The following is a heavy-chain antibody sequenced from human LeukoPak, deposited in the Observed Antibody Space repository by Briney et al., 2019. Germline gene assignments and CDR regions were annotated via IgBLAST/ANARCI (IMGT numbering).Heavy chain of an antibody. D-gene: IGHD6-13*01. CDR3: ARGHSSTWYSYPFDY. CDR2: IKQDGSEK. CDR1: GFTFKNYD. Sequence: PGGSLRVSCAASGFTFKNYDMNWVRQAPGKGLEWVANIKQDGSEKYSVDSVKGRFTISRDNAKNSLYLQMNSLRAEDTAVYYCARGHSSTWYSYPFDYWGQGTLVTVSS. J-gene: IGHJ4*02. V-gene: IGHV3-7*04.